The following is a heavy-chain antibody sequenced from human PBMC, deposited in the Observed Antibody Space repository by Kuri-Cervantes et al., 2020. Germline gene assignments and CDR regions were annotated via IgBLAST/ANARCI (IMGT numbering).Heavy chain of an antibody. D-gene: IGHD7-27*01. CDR3: ARVWADYYYYYGMDV. CDR2: IYSGGST. V-gene: IGHV3-53*05. J-gene: IGHJ6*02. CDR1: GFTVSSNY. Sequence: GGSLRLSCAASGFTVSSNYMSWVRQAPGKGLEWVSVIYSGGSTYYADSVKGRFTISRDNSKNTLYLQMNSLRAEDTAVYYCARVWADYYYYYGMDVWGQGTTVTVSS.